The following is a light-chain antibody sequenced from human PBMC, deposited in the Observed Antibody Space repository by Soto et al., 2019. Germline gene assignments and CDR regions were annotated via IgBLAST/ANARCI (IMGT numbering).Light chain of an antibody. CDR1: SSEVGAYNH. V-gene: IGLV2-14*01. CDR2: GAT. J-gene: IGLJ1*01. Sequence: QSALSQPASVSGSPGQSITISCIGTSSEVGAYNHVSWYQQHPGKVPNVMIYGATNRPSAVSNRFSGSRSGNTASLTISGLQAEDEAAYYCCSYTTSNTYVFGTGTKVTV. CDR3: CSYTTSNTYV.